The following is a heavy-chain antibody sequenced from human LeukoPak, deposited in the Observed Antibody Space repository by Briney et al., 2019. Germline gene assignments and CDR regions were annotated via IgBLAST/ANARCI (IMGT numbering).Heavy chain of an antibody. Sequence: GGSLRLSCAASGFTFSSYWMHWVRQAPGKGLEWVAVIWYDGSNKYYADSVKGRFTISRDNSKNTLYLQMNSLRAEDTAVYYCARDLEERITIFGVVPYYYYYGMDVWGQGTTVTVSS. V-gene: IGHV3-33*08. CDR3: ARDLEERITIFGVVPYYYYYGMDV. D-gene: IGHD3-3*01. CDR1: GFTFSSYW. J-gene: IGHJ6*02. CDR2: IWYDGSNK.